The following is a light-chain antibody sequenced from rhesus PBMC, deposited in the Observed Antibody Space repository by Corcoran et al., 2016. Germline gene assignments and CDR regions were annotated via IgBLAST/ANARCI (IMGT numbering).Light chain of an antibody. CDR1: QGISSY. CDR2: DAS. J-gene: IGKJ2*01. V-gene: IGKV1-28*03. CDR3: LQHNSYPYS. Sequence: DIQMTQSPSSLSASVGDTVTITCRASQGISSYLNWFQQKQGKAPKLLIYDASRLESGVPSRFSGSGSGTDFSLTISSLQPEDFAAYYGLQHNSYPYSFGQGTKVEIK.